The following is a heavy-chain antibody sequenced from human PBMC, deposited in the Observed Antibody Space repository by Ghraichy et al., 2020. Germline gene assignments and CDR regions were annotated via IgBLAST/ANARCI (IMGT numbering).Heavy chain of an antibody. CDR2: ISGSGGTT. V-gene: IGHV3-23*01. CDR1: GFTFSSYA. J-gene: IGHJ4*02. Sequence: GGSLRLSCAASGFTFSSYAMSWVRQPPGKGLEWVSAISGSGGTTYYADSVKGRFTISRDNSKDTLCLQMNSLRAEDTAVYYCAKDYDILTGYFPYWGQGTLVTVSS. D-gene: IGHD3-9*01. CDR3: AKDYDILTGYFPY.